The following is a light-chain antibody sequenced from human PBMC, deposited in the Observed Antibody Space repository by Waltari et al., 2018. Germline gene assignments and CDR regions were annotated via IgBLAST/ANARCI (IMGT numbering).Light chain of an antibody. CDR2: EAS. J-gene: IGKJ4*01. V-gene: IGKV3-11*01. Sequence: EIVLTQSPATLSLSPGERATLSCRASQSISSNLGWYQQKPGQAPRLLIHEASKRATVIPARFLGSGSGTDFTLTISSLEAEDFAVYYCQQRTSWPLTFGGGTRVEVK. CDR1: QSISSN. CDR3: QQRTSWPLT.